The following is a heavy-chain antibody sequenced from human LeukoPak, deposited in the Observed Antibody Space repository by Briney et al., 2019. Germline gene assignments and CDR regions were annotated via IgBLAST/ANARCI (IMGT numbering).Heavy chain of an antibody. D-gene: IGHD6-19*01. CDR3: ARVQWLVHYFDY. CDR1: GGTFSSYA. V-gene: IGHV1-69*06. CDR2: IIPIFGTA. Sequence: GASVKVSCKASGGTFSSYAISWVRQAPGQGLEWMGGIIPIFGTANYAQKFQGRVTITADKSTSTAYMELSSLRSEDTVVYYCARVQWLVHYFDYWGQGTLVTVSS. J-gene: IGHJ4*02.